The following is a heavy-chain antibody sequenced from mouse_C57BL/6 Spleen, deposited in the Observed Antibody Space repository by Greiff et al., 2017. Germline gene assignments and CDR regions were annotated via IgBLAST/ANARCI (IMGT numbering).Heavy chain of an antibody. Sequence: VQLQQSGAELVKPGASVKISCKASGYAFSSYWMNWVKQRPGKGLEWIGQIYPGDGDTNYNGKFKGKATLTADKSSSTAYMQLSSLTSEDSAVYFCARFYGYDGHYYAMDYWGQGTSVTVSS. V-gene: IGHV1-80*01. CDR3: ARFYGYDGHYYAMDY. J-gene: IGHJ4*01. CDR1: GYAFSSYW. CDR2: IYPGDGDT. D-gene: IGHD2-2*01.